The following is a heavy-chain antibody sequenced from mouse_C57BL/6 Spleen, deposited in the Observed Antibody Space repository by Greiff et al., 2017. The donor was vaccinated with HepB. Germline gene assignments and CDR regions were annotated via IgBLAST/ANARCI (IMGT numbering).Heavy chain of an antibody. J-gene: IGHJ4*01. D-gene: IGHD1-1*01. CDR3: ARRIDYYGSSPYYYAMDY. CDR1: GYTFTSYW. Sequence: LQESGAELAKPGASVKLSCKASGYTFTSYWMHWVKQRPGQGLEWIGYINPSSGYTKYNQKFKDKATLTADKSSSTAYMQLSSLTYEDSAVYYCARRIDYYGSSPYYYAMDYWGQGTSVTVSS. CDR2: INPSSGYT. V-gene: IGHV1-7*01.